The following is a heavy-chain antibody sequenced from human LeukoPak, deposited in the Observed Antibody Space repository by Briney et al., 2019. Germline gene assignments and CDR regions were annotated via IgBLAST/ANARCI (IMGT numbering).Heavy chain of an antibody. D-gene: IGHD2-2*01. CDR3: ARGRYCSSTSCSPSFYFDF. CDR1: GHTFTTYY. J-gene: IGHJ4*02. Sequence: ASVKVSCKASGHTFTTYYVHLVRQAPGQGLEWMGWISAYNGNINYAQNFQGRVTMTTDTFTSTAYMELRSLRSDDTAVYYCARGRYCSSTSCSPSFYFDFWGQGTLVTVSS. V-gene: IGHV1-18*04. CDR2: ISAYNGNI.